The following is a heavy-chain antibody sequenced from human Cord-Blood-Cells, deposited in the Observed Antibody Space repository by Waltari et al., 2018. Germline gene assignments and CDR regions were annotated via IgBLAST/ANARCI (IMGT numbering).Heavy chain of an antibody. CDR2: ISWNSGSI. CDR1: GFTFDDSA. CDR3: ATELGLLFDY. V-gene: IGHV3-9*01. Sequence: EVQLVESGGGLVQPGRSLRLSCAASGFTFDDSAMHWVRQAPVKGLVWVAGISWNSGSIGYADYVKGRCTISRDNAKSSLYLQINSLRAEDTALYYCATELGLLFDYWGQVTLVTFSS. J-gene: IGHJ4*02. D-gene: IGHD1-7*01.